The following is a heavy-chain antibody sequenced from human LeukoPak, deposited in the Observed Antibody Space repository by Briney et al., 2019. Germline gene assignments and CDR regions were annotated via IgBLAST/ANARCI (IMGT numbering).Heavy chain of an antibody. V-gene: IGHV4-39*07. CDR2: IYYTGIT. Sequence: SDTLSLTCTVSGGYITISSYYWGWIRQPPGKGPEWIGSIYYTGITNYNPSLKSRITISLDTSKNQFSLKLTSVTAADTAVYYCASVRGYSSGWYASGFDPWGQGTLVTVSS. J-gene: IGHJ5*02. CDR3: ASVRGYSSGWYASGFDP. CDR1: GGYITISSYY. D-gene: IGHD6-19*01.